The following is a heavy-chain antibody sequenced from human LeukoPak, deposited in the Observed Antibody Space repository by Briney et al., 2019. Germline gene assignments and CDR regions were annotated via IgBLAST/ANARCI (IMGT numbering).Heavy chain of an antibody. Sequence: GESLKISCKASGYRFTSYWIGWVRQMPGKGLEWMGIIYPSDSDIRYSPSFQGLATISVDKSITTAYLQWSSLKASDTAMYYCARSGNGYCISGSCEGWSDPWGQGTLVTVSS. D-gene: IGHD2-2*03. CDR2: IYPSDSDI. V-gene: IGHV5-51*01. CDR3: ARSGNGYCISGSCEGWSDP. J-gene: IGHJ5*02. CDR1: GYRFTSYW.